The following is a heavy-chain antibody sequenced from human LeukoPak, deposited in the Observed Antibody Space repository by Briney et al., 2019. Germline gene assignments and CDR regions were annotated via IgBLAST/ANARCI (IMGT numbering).Heavy chain of an antibody. V-gene: IGHV3-48*01. Sequence: GGSLRLSCVASRFIFSNYGMNWVRQAPGKGLEWVSYISPTSSFIYYADSVKGRFTISRDNAKKSLYLQMNGLRAEDTAVFYYARDDSGSYPNYFENWGQGTLVTVSS. CDR1: RFIFSNYG. J-gene: IGHJ4*02. CDR3: ARDDSGSYPNYFEN. D-gene: IGHD1-26*01. CDR2: ISPTSSFI.